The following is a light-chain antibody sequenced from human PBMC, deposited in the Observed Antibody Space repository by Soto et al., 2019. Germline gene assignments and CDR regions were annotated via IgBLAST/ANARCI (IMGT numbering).Light chain of an antibody. CDR3: SSYTSSSTGV. J-gene: IGLJ1*01. CDR1: SSDVGGYNY. V-gene: IGLV2-14*01. CDR2: DVS. Sequence: ALTQPASVSGSPGQSVTISCTGTSSDVGGYNYVSWYQQHPGKAPKLMIYDVSNRPSGVSNRFSGSKSGNTASLTISGLQAEDEADYYCSSYTSSSTGVFGTGTKVTVL.